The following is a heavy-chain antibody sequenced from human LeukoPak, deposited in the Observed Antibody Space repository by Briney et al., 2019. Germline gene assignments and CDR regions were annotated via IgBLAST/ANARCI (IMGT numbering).Heavy chain of an antibody. CDR1: GYTFTSYY. CDR3: ARGQANDYGDYAGWGH. Sequence: ASVKVSCKASGYTFTSYYMHWVRQAPGQGLEWMGWINPNSGDTNYAQNFQGRVTMTRDTPISTAYMELGRLRSDDTAVYYCARGQANDYGDYAGWGHWGQGTLVTVSS. D-gene: IGHD4-17*01. CDR2: INPNSGDT. V-gene: IGHV1-2*02. J-gene: IGHJ4*02.